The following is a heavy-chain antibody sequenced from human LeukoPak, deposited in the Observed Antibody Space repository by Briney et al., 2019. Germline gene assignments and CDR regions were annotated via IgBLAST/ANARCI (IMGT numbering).Heavy chain of an antibody. V-gene: IGHV3-30*18. CDR2: ISYDGSNK. D-gene: IGHD6-19*01. J-gene: IGHJ4*02. Sequence: PGGSLRLSCAASGFTFSSYWMSWVRQAPGKGLEWVAVISYDGSNKYYADSVKGRFTISRDNSKNTLYLQMNSLRAEDTAVYYCAKAAYSSGWQLFDYWGQGTLVTVSS. CDR1: GFTFSSYW. CDR3: AKAAYSSGWQLFDY.